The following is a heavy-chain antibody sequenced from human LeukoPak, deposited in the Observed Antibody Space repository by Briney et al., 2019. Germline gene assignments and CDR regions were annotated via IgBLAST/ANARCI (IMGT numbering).Heavy chain of an antibody. Sequence: PGGSLRLSCAASGFTFSNSAMSWVRQAPGKGLEWVSGISGSGGTTYYADSVKGRFTISRDNSKNTLYLQMNSLRAEDTAVYYCAKGNAYVITSDYGMDVWGQGTTVTVSS. V-gene: IGHV3-23*01. J-gene: IGHJ6*02. D-gene: IGHD2-8*01. CDR1: GFTFSNSA. CDR2: ISGSGGTT. CDR3: AKGNAYVITSDYGMDV.